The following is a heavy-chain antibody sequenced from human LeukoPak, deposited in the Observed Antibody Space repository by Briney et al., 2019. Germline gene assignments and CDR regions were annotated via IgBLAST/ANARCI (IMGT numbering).Heavy chain of an antibody. Sequence: GASVKVSCKASGYTFTSYGISWVRQAPGQGLEWMGWINPNSGGTNYAQKFQGRVTMTRDTSISTAYMELSRLRSDDTAVYYCARGRDSSSWYSIDDYWGQGTLVTVSS. CDR1: GYTFTSYG. D-gene: IGHD6-13*01. J-gene: IGHJ4*02. CDR3: ARGRDSSSWYSIDDY. V-gene: IGHV1-2*02. CDR2: INPNSGGT.